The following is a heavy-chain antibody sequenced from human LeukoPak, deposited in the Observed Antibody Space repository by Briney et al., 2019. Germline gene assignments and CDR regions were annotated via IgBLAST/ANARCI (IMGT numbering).Heavy chain of an antibody. CDR2: IYYSGST. Sequence: SETLSLTCTDSGGSISNRSYYWAWIRQPPGKGLEWIGYIYYSGSTNYNPSLKSRVTISVGTSKNQFSLKLSSVTAADTAVYYCARLDYGDYADVWGKGTTVTVSS. J-gene: IGHJ6*04. CDR3: ARLDYGDYADV. CDR1: GGSISNRSYY. V-gene: IGHV4-61*05. D-gene: IGHD4-17*01.